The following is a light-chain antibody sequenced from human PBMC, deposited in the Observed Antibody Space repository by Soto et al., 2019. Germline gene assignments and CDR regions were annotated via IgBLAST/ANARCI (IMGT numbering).Light chain of an antibody. CDR1: QSLNSSY. J-gene: IGKJ5*01. Sequence: DMVLTQSPGTLSWSPGERATLSCRASQSLNSSYLAWYQQKPGQAPRLLIYDASSRATGIPDRFSGSGSGTDFTLTISRLEPEDSAVYYCQQYGSSPPITFGQGTRLEIK. V-gene: IGKV3-20*01. CDR3: QQYGSSPPIT. CDR2: DAS.